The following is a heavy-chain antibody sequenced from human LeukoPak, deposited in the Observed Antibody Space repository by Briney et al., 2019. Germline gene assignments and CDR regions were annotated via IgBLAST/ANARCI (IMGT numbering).Heavy chain of an antibody. CDR1: GYTFTSYG. J-gene: IGHJ3*02. D-gene: IGHD3-9*01. CDR3: ARDLDDILTGYQDAFDI. CDR2: ISAYNGNT. V-gene: IGHV1-18*04. Sequence: ASVTDSCKASGYTFTSYGISWVRQAPGKGLEWMGWISAYNGNTNYAQKLQGRVTMTTDTSTSTAYMELRSLRSDDTAVYYCARDLDDILTGYQDAFDIWGQGTMVTVSS.